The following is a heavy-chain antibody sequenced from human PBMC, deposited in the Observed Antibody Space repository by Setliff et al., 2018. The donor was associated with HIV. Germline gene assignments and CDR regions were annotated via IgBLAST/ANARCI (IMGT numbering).Heavy chain of an antibody. V-gene: IGHV4-38-2*02. J-gene: IGHJ4*02. CDR2: IYHSGST. CDR1: GYFISSGYY. Sequence: SETLSLTCTVSGYFISSGYYWGWIRQPPGKGLEWIGSIYHSGSTYYNPSLKSRVTISVDTSKNQFSLKLSSVTAADTAVYYCARRRSSGWYHYFDYWGQGTLVTVSS. CDR3: ARRRSSGWYHYFDY. D-gene: IGHD6-19*01.